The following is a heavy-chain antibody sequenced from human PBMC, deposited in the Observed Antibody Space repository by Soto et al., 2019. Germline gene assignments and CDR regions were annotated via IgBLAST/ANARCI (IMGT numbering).Heavy chain of an antibody. D-gene: IGHD6-13*01. V-gene: IGHV1-46*01. CDR2: INPSGGST. J-gene: IGHJ4*02. CDR3: ARGRSSSWSDY. Sequence: GXSVNVSCEASVYTFTSYYMHWVRQAPGQGLEWMGIINPSGGSTSYAQKFQGRVTMTRDTSTSTVYMELSSLRSEDTAVYYCARGRSSSWSDYWGQGALVTVSS. CDR1: VYTFTSYY.